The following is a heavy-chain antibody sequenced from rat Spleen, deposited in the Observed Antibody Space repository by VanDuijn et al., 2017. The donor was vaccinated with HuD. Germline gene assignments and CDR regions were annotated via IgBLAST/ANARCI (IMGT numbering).Heavy chain of an antibody. CDR2: MWRGGTT. Sequence: QVQLMESGPGLVQPSETLSLICTVSGFSLTSYNIHWVRQPPGKGLEWMGVMWRGGTTDYKSDLKSRLSISRDISKNQVFLKMESLQSEDTSTYYCARDMGAHWGKGAMVTVSS. CDR3: ARDMGAH. J-gene: IGHJ2*01. D-gene: IGHD1-3*01. V-gene: IGHV2-45*01. CDR1: GFSLTSYN.